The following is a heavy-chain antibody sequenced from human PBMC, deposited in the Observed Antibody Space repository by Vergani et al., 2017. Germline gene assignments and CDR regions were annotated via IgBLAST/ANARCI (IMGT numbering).Heavy chain of an antibody. CDR2: ISGSGGST. Sequence: VQLVESGGGVVQPGRSLRLSCAASGFTFSSYAMSWVRQAPGKGLEWVSGISGSGGSTYYADSVKGRFTISRDNAKNTLHLQMNSLRAEDTAVYYCEKDTYDSSGYYLWAFDIWGQGTTVTVSS. D-gene: IGHD3-22*01. CDR3: EKDTYDSSGYYLWAFDI. CDR1: GFTFSSYA. J-gene: IGHJ3*02. V-gene: IGHV3-23*04.